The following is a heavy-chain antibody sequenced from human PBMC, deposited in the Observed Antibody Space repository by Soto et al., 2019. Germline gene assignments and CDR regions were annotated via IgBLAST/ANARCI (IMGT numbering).Heavy chain of an antibody. D-gene: IGHD1-26*01. V-gene: IGHV1-18*01. CDR3: ARDHSGSPSY. Sequence: ASVKLTCKASGYTFTSYGISWPRQATGQGLEWMGWISPYNGNTNYAQKLQGRVTMTTDTSTSTAYMELRSLRSDDTAVYYCARDHSGSPSYWGQGTRVTVSS. CDR2: ISPYNGNT. CDR1: GYTFTSYG. J-gene: IGHJ4*02.